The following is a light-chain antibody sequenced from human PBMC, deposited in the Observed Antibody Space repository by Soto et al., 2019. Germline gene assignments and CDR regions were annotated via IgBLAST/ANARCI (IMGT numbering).Light chain of an antibody. CDR3: SSYTSSRSYV. J-gene: IGLJ1*01. Sequence: QSALTQPASVSGSPGQSITISCTGTSSDVGGYNYVSWYQQPPGKAPKLIIYDVSNRPSGVSNRFSGSKSGNTASLTISGLQAEYEADYYCSSYTSSRSYVFGTGTKVTV. CDR2: DVS. CDR1: SSDVGGYNY. V-gene: IGLV2-14*01.